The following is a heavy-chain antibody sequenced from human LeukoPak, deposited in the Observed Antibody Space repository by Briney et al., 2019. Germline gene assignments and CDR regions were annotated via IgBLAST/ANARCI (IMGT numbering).Heavy chain of an antibody. CDR3: ARGRRPGYSYGFSASPYFDY. J-gene: IGHJ4*02. V-gene: IGHV4-34*01. Sequence: SETLSLTCAVHGGSFSGYYWSWIRQPPGKGLEWIGEINHSGSTNYNPSLKSRVTISVDTSMNQFSLKLSSVTAADTAVYYCARGRRPGYSYGFSASPYFDYWGQGTLVTVSS. D-gene: IGHD5-18*01. CDR2: INHSGST. CDR1: GGSFSGYY.